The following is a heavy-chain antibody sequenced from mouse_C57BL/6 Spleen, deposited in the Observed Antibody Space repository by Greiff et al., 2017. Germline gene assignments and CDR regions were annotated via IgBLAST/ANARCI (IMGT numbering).Heavy chain of an antibody. CDR2: IYPGDGDT. J-gene: IGHJ3*01. V-gene: IGHV1-82*01. Sequence: VQLQQSGPELVKPGASVKISCKASGYAFSSSWMNWVKQRPGKGLEWIGRIYPGDGDTNYNGKFKGKATLTAEKSSSTAYMQLSSLTSEDSAVYFCAIDSSGYVGAYWGQGTLVTVSA. CDR3: AIDSSGYVGAY. CDR1: GYAFSSSW. D-gene: IGHD3-2*02.